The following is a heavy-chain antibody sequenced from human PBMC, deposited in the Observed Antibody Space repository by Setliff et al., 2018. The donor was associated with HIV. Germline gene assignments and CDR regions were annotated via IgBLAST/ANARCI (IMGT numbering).Heavy chain of an antibody. D-gene: IGHD6-13*01. CDR2: IYYRGST. Sequence: SETLSLTCTVSGGSINSTSYYWGWIRQPPGNGLEWIGSIYYRGSTYYNPSLKSRVTISVDTSKNQFSLKLRSVTAADTALYYCARGRYRSRWYASDHYYIDVWGKGTTVTVSS. CDR3: ARGRYRSRWYASDHYYIDV. CDR1: GGSINSTSYY. V-gene: IGHV4-39*01. J-gene: IGHJ6*03.